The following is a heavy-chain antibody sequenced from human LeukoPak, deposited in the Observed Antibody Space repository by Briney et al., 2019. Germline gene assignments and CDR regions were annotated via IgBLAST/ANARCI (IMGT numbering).Heavy chain of an antibody. Sequence: GGSLRLSCAASGFTFSSYGMHWVRQAPGKGLEWVAVISYDGSNKYYADSVKGRFTISRDNSKNTLYLQMNSLRAEDTAVYYCAKAYYYDSSGYFDYWGQGTLVTVSS. J-gene: IGHJ4*02. D-gene: IGHD3-22*01. CDR3: AKAYYYDSSGYFDY. V-gene: IGHV3-30*18. CDR2: ISYDGSNK. CDR1: GFTFSSYG.